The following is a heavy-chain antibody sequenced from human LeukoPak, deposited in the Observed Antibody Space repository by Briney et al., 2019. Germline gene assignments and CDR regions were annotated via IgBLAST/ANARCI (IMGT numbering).Heavy chain of an antibody. CDR3: ASYSLWVAWDV. Sequence: GGSLRLSCAASGFTFSESWMSWVRQAPGKGLEWVAKMNQDGSEKDYVDSVKGRFTITRDNARKSLYLQMISLRVEDTAVYYCASYSLWVAWDVWGQGTTVTGSS. CDR1: GFTFSESW. D-gene: IGHD3-16*01. J-gene: IGHJ6*02. V-gene: IGHV3-7*01. CDR2: MNQDGSEK.